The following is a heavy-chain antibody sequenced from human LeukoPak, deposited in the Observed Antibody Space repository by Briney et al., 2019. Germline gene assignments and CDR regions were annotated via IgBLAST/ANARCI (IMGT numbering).Heavy chain of an antibody. V-gene: IGHV3-7*01. CDR3: ANLMVPSDY. J-gene: IGHJ4*02. D-gene: IGHD2-8*01. CDR1: GFTLSSYW. Sequence: GGSLRLSCAASGFTLSSYWMSWVRQAPGEGLEWVANIKQDGSEKYYVDSVKGRFTISRDNAKNSLYLQMNSLRAEDTAVYYCANLMVPSDYWGQGTLVTVSS. CDR2: IKQDGSEK.